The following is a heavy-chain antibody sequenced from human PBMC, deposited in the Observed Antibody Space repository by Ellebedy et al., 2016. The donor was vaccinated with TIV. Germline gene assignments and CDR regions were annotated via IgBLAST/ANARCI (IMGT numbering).Heavy chain of an antibody. J-gene: IGHJ4*02. CDR3: ARVDLGLAFDH. CDR2: IYSGGST. D-gene: IGHD3/OR15-3a*01. CDR1: GFAVSSNY. V-gene: IGHV3-53*01. Sequence: GESLKISCAVSGFAVSSNYWSWVRQAPGKGLDWVSIIYSGGSTYYADSVKGRFTISRDSSENTLHLQMTSLRADDTAVYYCARVDLGLAFDHWGRGTLVTVSS.